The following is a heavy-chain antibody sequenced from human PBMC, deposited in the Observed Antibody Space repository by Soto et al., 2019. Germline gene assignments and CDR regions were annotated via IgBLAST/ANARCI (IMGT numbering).Heavy chain of an antibody. D-gene: IGHD4-17*01. J-gene: IGHJ3*02. CDR2: INAGTGQV. Sequence: ASVKVSCKAPGYIFTRYGIHWVRQAPGQGLEWVGWINAGTGQVKYSQKFQGRVSITRDTSASTAYMELSSLKSEDTAVYYCARVMAVQAFDIWGQGTKVTVSS. CDR1: GYIFTRYG. CDR3: ARVMAVQAFDI. V-gene: IGHV1-3*01.